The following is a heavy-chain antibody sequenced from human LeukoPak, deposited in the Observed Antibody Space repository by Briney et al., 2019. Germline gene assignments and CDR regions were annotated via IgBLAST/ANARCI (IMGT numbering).Heavy chain of an antibody. V-gene: IGHV3-74*01. CDR3: ARGATTTRFGRFDP. Sequence: GGSLRLSCAASGFTFSSYWMHWVRQAPGKGLVWVSRINSDGSNTSYADSVKGRFTISRDNAKNTLYLQMNSLRAEDTAVYYCARGATTTRFGRFDPWGQGTLVIVSS. D-gene: IGHD4-17*01. J-gene: IGHJ5*02. CDR2: INSDGSNT. CDR1: GFTFSSYW.